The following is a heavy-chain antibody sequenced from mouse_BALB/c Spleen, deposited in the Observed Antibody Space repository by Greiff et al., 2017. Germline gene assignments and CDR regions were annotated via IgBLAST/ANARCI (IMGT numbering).Heavy chain of an antibody. CDR1: GYSITSDYA. CDR2: ISYSGST. D-gene: IGHD4-1*01. J-gene: IGHJ2*01. V-gene: IGHV3-2*02. Sequence: EVKLMESGPGLVKPSQSLSLTCTVTGYSITSDYAWNWIRQFPGNKLEWMGYISYSGSTSYNPSLKSRISITRDTSKNQFFLQLNSVTTEDTATYYCARELTGVFDYWGQGTTLTVSS. CDR3: ARELTGVFDY.